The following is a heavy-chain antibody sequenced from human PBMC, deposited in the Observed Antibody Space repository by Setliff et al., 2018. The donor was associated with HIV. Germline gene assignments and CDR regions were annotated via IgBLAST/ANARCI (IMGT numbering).Heavy chain of an antibody. J-gene: IGHJ4*02. Sequence: SETLSLTCTVSGGSISSGGYFWSWIRQLPGKGLEWIGYIYYSGSTFYNPSLKSRVSISVDTSKNQFSLRVTSVTAADSAVYYCARTVRSAYGLDYFDFWGPGTPVTVSS. CDR1: GGSISSGGYF. V-gene: IGHV4-31*02. CDR2: IYYSGST. D-gene: IGHD5-12*01. CDR3: ARTVRSAYGLDYFDF.